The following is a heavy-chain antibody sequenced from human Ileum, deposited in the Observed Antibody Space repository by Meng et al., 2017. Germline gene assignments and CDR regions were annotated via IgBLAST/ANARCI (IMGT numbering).Heavy chain of an antibody. CDR2: VAILEGET. D-gene: IGHD6-13*01. V-gene: IGHV1-69-2*01. J-gene: IGHJ4*02. CDR3: ATGSSSWSYYFDY. Sequence: LVAILEGETIYAEKFQGRVTITADTSTDTAYMELSSLRSEDTAVYYCATGSSSWSYYFDYWGQGTLVTVSS.